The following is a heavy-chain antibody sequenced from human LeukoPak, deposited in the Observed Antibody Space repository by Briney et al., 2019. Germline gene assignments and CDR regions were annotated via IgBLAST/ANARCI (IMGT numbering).Heavy chain of an antibody. CDR1: GFSFSNYW. V-gene: IGHV3-7*01. CDR3: TSWSSRSSDNCQFNY. J-gene: IGHJ4*02. Sequence: PGGSLRLSCEGSGFSFSNYWMSWVRQAPGKGLEWVAHTNEDGSDKYYVDSVKGRFTISRDNAKNSLYLQMGSLRAEDTAIFYCTSWSSRSSDNCQFNYWGQGTLVTVSS. D-gene: IGHD2-15*01. CDR2: TNEDGSDK.